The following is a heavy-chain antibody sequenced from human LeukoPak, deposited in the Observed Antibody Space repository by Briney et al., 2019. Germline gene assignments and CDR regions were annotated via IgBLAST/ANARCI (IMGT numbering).Heavy chain of an antibody. CDR3: ARDHRDYSNYGWFDP. V-gene: IGHV4-39*07. J-gene: IGHJ5*02. Sequence: PSETLSLTCTVSGGSISSSSYYWGWIRQPPGKGLEWIGSIYYSGSTYYNPSLKSRVTISVDTSKNQFSLKLSSVTAADTAVYYCARDHRDYSNYGWFDPWGQGTLVTVSS. CDR2: IYYSGST. CDR1: GGSISSSSYY. D-gene: IGHD4-11*01.